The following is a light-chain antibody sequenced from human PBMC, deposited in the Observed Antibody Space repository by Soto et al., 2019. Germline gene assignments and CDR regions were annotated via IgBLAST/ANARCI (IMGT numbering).Light chain of an antibody. CDR1: QSVSSSY. Sequence: ERVLPQSPGTLALAPGERATLSCRASQSVSSSYLAWYQHKPGQAPRLLIYGAPSRATGIPDRFSGCGSGTDFTLTMSRLEPEDFAVYYCKRYSSSPHTFGQGTEMEI. J-gene: IGKJ1*01. CDR2: GAP. V-gene: IGKV3-20*01. CDR3: KRYSSSPHT.